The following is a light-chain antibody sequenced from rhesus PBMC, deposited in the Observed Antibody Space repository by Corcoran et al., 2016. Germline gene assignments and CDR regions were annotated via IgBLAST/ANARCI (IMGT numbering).Light chain of an antibody. CDR1: QGINKY. V-gene: IGKV1-66*01. Sequence: DIQMTQSPSSLSASVGDRVTINCRASQGINKYLSWYQQKPGKAPKPLIDYASSLETGVPSRVSGSRSGTVYTLTISILQPEDIATYYCPQYNNSPFTFRPGTKLDIK. CDR3: PQYNNSPFT. CDR2: YAS. J-gene: IGKJ3*01.